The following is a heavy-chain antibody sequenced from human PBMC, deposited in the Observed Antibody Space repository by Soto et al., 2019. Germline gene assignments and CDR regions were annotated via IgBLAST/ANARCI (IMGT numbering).Heavy chain of an antibody. CDR3: ARDRAYHYDNSGYYNFDY. Sequence: QVQLVESGGGVVQPGRSLRVSCAASGFTFSNYAMHWVRQAPGKGLEWVAGVSYGGSKQFYADSVEGRFTISRDISKSTLNLHMNTLRDEDMAVYYWARDRAYHYDNSGYYNFDYWGQGTMVTVSS. D-gene: IGHD3-22*01. CDR1: GFTFSNYA. V-gene: IGHV3-30-3*01. CDR2: VSYGGSKQ. J-gene: IGHJ4*02.